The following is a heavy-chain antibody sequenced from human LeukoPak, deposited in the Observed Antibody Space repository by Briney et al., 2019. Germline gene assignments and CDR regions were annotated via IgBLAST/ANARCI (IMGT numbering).Heavy chain of an antibody. CDR1: GFTYNNYG. Sequence: PGGSLRLSCAASGFTYNNYGMHWVRQAPGKGLECVTFISYDGSDKSYADSVKGRFIISRDNSKRTLYVQTNSLTTDDTAVYYCAKDVSTGWSFDSWGQGTLVTVSS. J-gene: IGHJ4*02. D-gene: IGHD6-19*01. CDR3: AKDVSTGWSFDS. V-gene: IGHV3-30*02. CDR2: ISYDGSDK.